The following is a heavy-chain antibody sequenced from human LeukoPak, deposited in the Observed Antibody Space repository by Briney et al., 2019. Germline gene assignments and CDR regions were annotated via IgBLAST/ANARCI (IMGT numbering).Heavy chain of an antibody. V-gene: IGHV3-23*01. CDR2: IRSRGLST. CDR3: AKDQWRDYYYYMDV. J-gene: IGHJ6*03. Sequence: SXVRXXXGXXXXXXXXIRSRGLSTYYADSVKGRVTISRDNCKNTLYLQMNSLRAEDTAVYYCAKDQWRDYYYYMDVWGKGTTVTVSS. D-gene: IGHD2-8*01.